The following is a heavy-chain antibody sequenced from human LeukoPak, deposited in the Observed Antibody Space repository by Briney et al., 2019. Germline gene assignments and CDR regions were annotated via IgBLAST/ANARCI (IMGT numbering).Heavy chain of an antibody. Sequence: ASVKVSCKASGYTFTSYGISWVRQAPGQGLEWMGWIIANNGNTNYAQKLQGRVTMTTDTSTSTAYMELRSLRSDDTAVYYCARDVYPTYSTSPRHGLDIWGQGTMVTVSS. CDR1: GYTFTSYG. J-gene: IGHJ3*02. CDR3: ARDVYPTYSTSPRHGLDI. CDR2: IIANNGNT. V-gene: IGHV1-18*01. D-gene: IGHD6-6*01.